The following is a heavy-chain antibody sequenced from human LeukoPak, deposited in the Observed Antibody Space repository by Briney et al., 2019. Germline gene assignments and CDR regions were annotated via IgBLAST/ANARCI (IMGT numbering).Heavy chain of an antibody. V-gene: IGHV3-21*01. CDR3: AREIVSSNSFDN. D-gene: IGHD2-2*01. CDR1: GFTFSSYT. CDR2: ISSAGGYI. J-gene: IGHJ4*02. Sequence: GGSLRLSCAASGFTFSSYTLNWVRQAPGKGLEWVSSISSAGGYIYYADSVKGRFTISRDNAKNSLYLQMNSLRAVDTAEYYCAREIVSSNSFDNWGQGTLVTVSS.